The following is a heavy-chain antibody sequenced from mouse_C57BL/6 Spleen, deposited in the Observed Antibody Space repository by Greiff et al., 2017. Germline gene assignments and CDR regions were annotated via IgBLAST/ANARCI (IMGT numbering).Heavy chain of an antibody. J-gene: IGHJ2*01. CDR2: ISSGSSTI. V-gene: IGHV5-17*01. CDR3: ARDYYGSGYGYFDC. D-gene: IGHD1-1*01. Sequence: EVKLVESGGGLVKPGGSLKLSCAAPGFTFSDYGMHWVRQAPEKGLEWVAYISSGSSTIYYADTVKGRFTISRDNAKNTLFLQMTSLRSEDTAMYYGARDYYGSGYGYFDCWGQGTTLTVSS. CDR1: GFTFSDYG.